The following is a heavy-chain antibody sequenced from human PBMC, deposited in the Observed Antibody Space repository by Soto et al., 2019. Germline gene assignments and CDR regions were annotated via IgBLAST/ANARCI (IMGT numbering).Heavy chain of an antibody. D-gene: IGHD3-10*01. CDR1: GGTFSSYA. J-gene: IGHJ4*02. Sequence: QVQLVQSGAEVKKPGTSVKVSCKASGGTFSSYAISWGRQAPGQGLEWMGGIIPIFGTANYAQKFQGRVTITADESTNTAYRELSSLRSEDTAVYYCARDSSPITMFRGVIMYLDYWGQGTLVTVSS. CDR3: ARDSSPITMFRGVIMYLDY. V-gene: IGHV1-69*01. CDR2: IIPIFGTA.